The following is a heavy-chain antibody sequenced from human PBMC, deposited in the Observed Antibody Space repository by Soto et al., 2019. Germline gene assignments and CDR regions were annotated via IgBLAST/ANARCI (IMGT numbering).Heavy chain of an antibody. J-gene: IGHJ4*02. V-gene: IGHV3-48*02. CDR3: AKGPHTNVGWPYYFES. CDR1: GFSLANYP. D-gene: IGHD6-19*01. CDR2: SSPRGDTI. Sequence: PGGSLRLSGVASGFSLANYPMNWIGQTPGKDLEWISYSSPRGDTIYSAGSVEGRFTISRDNARNSLSLHMSSLRDEDSALYSCAKGPHTNVGWPYYFESWGQGVPVTVSS.